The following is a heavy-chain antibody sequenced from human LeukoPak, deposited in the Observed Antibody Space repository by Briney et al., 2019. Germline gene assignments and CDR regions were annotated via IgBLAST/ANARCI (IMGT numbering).Heavy chain of an antibody. CDR2: INPSGGTT. D-gene: IGHD2-15*01. CDR3: ARGYCSAGDCYTPDYFDY. Sequence: VASVKVSCKASGYTFTSYGISWVRQAPGQGLEWMGAINPSGGTTTYAQEFQGRVTMTRDASTTTFYMELRSLRSEGTALYYCARGYCSAGDCYTPDYFDYWGQGTLVTVSS. V-gene: IGHV1-46*01. J-gene: IGHJ4*02. CDR1: GYTFTSYG.